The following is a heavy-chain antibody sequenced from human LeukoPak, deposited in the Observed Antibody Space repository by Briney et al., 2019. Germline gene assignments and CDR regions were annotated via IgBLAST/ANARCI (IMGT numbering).Heavy chain of an antibody. CDR3: ARYLVRAWIFDY. CDR2: IYYSGST. J-gene: IGHJ4*02. D-gene: IGHD2-8*02. CDR1: GGSINISNYY. Sequence: SETLSLTCIVSGGSINISNYYWGWIRQPPGKGLEWIGNIYYSGSTYYNPSLKSRVIISVDTSKNQFFLKLSSVSAADTAVYYCARYLVRAWIFDYWGQGTLVTVSS. V-gene: IGHV4-39*07.